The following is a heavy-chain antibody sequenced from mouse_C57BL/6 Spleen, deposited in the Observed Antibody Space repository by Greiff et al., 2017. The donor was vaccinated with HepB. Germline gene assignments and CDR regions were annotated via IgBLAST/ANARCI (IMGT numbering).Heavy chain of an antibody. D-gene: IGHD2-4*01. CDR2: INPSSGYT. Sequence: VQLQQSGAELAKPGASVKLSCKASGYTFTSYWMHWVKQRPGQGLEWIGYINPSSGYTKYNQKFKDKATLTADKSSSPAYMQLSSLKYEDSAVYYCSRRSYYEYDALYYYAMDYWGQGTSVTVSS. V-gene: IGHV1-7*01. CDR1: GYTFTSYW. CDR3: SRRSYYEYDALYYYAMDY. J-gene: IGHJ4*01.